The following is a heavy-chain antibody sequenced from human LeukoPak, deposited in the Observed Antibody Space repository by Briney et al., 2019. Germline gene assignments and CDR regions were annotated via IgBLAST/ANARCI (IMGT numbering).Heavy chain of an antibody. J-gene: IGHJ4*02. CDR1: GFSLSTYG. CDR3: ASFLGGYSFFH. Sequence: GRSLRLSCAASGFSLSTYGMHWVRQAPGKGLEWVAVIWYDGTNNYYADSVKGRFTISRDNSKNTLYLQMNSLRAEDTAVYYCASFLGGYSFFHWGQGTLVTVSS. V-gene: IGHV3-33*01. CDR2: IWYDGTNN. D-gene: IGHD3-22*01.